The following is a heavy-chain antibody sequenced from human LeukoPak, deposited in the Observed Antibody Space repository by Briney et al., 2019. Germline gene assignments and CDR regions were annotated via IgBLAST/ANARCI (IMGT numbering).Heavy chain of an antibody. Sequence: SETLSLTCTVSGGSISRYYWGWIRQPPGKGLEWIGSMYYRGTTYNNPSLKSRVAISVVTPKNQFSLKLSSVTAADTAVYYCVCSGGYYSHFEFWGQGTQVTVSS. CDR1: GGSISRYY. D-gene: IGHD3-22*01. CDR3: VCSGGYYSHFEF. CDR2: MYYRGTT. J-gene: IGHJ4*02. V-gene: IGHV4-39*07.